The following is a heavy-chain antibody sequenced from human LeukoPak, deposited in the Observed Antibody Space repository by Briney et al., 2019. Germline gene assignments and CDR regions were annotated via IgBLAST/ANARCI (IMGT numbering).Heavy chain of an antibody. CDR1: GFTFSDYP. V-gene: IGHV3-30*18. Sequence: PGGSLRLSCAASGFTFSDYPMNWVRQAPGKGLEWVAVISYDGSNKYYADSVKGRFTISRDNSKNTLYLQMNSLRAEDTAVYYCAKDLEIVGATQSVDYWGQGTLVTVSS. CDR3: AKDLEIVGATQSVDY. CDR2: ISYDGSNK. D-gene: IGHD1-26*01. J-gene: IGHJ4*02.